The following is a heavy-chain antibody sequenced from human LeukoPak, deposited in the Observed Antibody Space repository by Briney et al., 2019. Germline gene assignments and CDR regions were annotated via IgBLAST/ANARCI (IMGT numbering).Heavy chain of an antibody. Sequence: GGSLRLSCVASGFTFSNYWMSWVRQAPGKGLEWVANIKQDGSEKYYVDSVKGRFTISRDNAKNSLYMEMNSLRVEDTAVYYCARDPGYSPAGWGQGTLVTVSS. CDR2: IKQDGSEK. D-gene: IGHD5-18*01. J-gene: IGHJ4*02. V-gene: IGHV3-7*04. CDR3: ARDPGYSPAG. CDR1: GFTFSNYW.